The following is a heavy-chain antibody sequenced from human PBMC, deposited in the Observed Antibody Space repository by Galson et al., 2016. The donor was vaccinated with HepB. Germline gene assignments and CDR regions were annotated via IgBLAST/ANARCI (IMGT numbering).Heavy chain of an antibody. J-gene: IGHJ3*01. CDR2: IYYSGTT. V-gene: IGHV4-39*01. CDR3: ARQDRAGLVNF. D-gene: IGHD6-19*01. Sequence: ETLSLTCTVSGGSISSSSYFWAWIRQPPGKGLDWIGSIYYSGTTHYNPSLQSRVSISVDTSKNQFSLRLTSVSAAGTAMYSCARQDRAGLVNFWGQGTMVTVSS. CDR1: GGSISSSSYF.